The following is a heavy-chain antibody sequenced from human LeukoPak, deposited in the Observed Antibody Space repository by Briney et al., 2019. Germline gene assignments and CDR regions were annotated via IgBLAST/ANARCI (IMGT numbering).Heavy chain of an antibody. J-gene: IGHJ6*03. CDR3: ARDSAMIGGYMDV. Sequence: PSETLSLTCTVSGGSISSYYWSWIRQPAGKGLEWIGRIYIRGNTNYNPSLKSRVTMSGDMSKNQFSLKLSSVTAADTAVYYCARDSAMIGGYMDVWGKGTTVTISS. CDR1: GGSISSYY. V-gene: IGHV4-4*07. CDR2: IYIRGNT. D-gene: IGHD3-22*01.